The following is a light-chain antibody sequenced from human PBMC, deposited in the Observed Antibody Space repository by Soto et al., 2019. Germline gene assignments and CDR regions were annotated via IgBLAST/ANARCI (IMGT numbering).Light chain of an antibody. CDR1: SSDVGGYNY. V-gene: IGLV2-14*01. Sequence: QSALTQPASVSGSPGQSITISCTGTSSDVGGYNYVSWYQQHPGKAPKLMIYDVSNRPSGVSNRFSGSKSGNTASLTISGLQAEDEAVYYCSSYRGINSLYVCRSCTKGTDL. CDR3: SSYRGINSLYV. CDR2: DVS. J-gene: IGLJ1*01.